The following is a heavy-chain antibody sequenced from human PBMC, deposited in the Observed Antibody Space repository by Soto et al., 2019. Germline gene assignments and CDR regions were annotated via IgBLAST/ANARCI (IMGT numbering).Heavy chain of an antibody. Sequence: QVTLKESGPVLVKPTETLTLTCTVSEFSLSNARMGVSWIRQPPGKALEWLAHIFSSDERSYNTSLKSRLTISQDTSKSQVVLTMTNMDPVDTATYYCAWAADYSFYYRDVGGKGTTVTVSS. CDR2: IFSSDER. J-gene: IGHJ6*03. CDR1: EFSLSNARMG. V-gene: IGHV2-26*01. D-gene: IGHD2-15*01. CDR3: AWAADYSFYYRDV.